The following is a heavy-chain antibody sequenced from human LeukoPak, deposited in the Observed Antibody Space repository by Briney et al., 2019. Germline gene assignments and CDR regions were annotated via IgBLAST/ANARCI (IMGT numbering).Heavy chain of an antibody. CDR3: AKDIRRGYNYGYDQFAY. V-gene: IGHV3-30*02. J-gene: IGHJ4*02. D-gene: IGHD5-18*01. Sequence: PGGSLRLSCAASGFTFSSYGMHWARQAPGKGLEGVAFILYDGSNHSYADSVKGRFTISRDNSKNTLYLQMNSLRAEDTAVYYCAKDIRRGYNYGYDQFAYWGQGTLVTVSS. CDR2: ILYDGSNH. CDR1: GFTFSSYG.